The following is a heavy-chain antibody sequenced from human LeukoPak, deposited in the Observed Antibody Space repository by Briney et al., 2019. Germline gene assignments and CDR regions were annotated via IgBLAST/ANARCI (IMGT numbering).Heavy chain of an antibody. V-gene: IGHV3-73*01. D-gene: IGHD2-2*01. CDR2: IRDKANSYAT. Sequence: GGSLRLSCAASGFTFSGSAIHWVRQASGKGLEWFGRIRDKANSYATAYIASVKGRFTISRDDSKNTAYLQMSSLKTEDTAVYYCTRWDCTTTGCYPFDYWGQGTLVTVSS. CDR3: TRWDCTTTGCYPFDY. CDR1: GFTFSGSA. J-gene: IGHJ4*02.